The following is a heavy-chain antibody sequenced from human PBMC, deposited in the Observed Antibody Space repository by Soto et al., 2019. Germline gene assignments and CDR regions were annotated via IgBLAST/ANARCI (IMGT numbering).Heavy chain of an antibody. V-gene: IGHV3-33*01. CDR3: ARDRGSKSYYYYGMDV. J-gene: IGHJ6*02. Sequence: GGSLRLSCAASGFTFSSYGMHWVRQAPGKGLEWVAVIWYDGSNKYYADSVKGRFTISRDNSKNTLYLQMNSLRAEDTAVYYCARDRGSKSYYYYGMDVWGQGTTVTVSS. CDR1: GFTFSSYG. D-gene: IGHD2-2*01. CDR2: IWYDGSNK.